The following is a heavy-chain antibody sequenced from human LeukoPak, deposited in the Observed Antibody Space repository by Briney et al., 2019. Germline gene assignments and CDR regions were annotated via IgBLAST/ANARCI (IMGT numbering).Heavy chain of an antibody. CDR3: ARDADWAFDY. CDR1: GFTFSSCA. Sequence: GGSLRLSCAASGFTFSSCAMSWVRQAPGKRPQWVAFIRNDGSDKYYAGSVKGRFTISRDTSKNTLYVQMSSLRPEDTALYYCARDADWAFDYWGQGTLVTVSS. V-gene: IGHV3-30*02. J-gene: IGHJ4*02. CDR2: IRNDGSDK. D-gene: IGHD2-21*01.